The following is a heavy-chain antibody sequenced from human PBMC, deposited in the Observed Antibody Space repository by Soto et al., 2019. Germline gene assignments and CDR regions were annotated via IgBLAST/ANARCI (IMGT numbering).Heavy chain of an antibody. V-gene: IGHV1-2*07. CDR1: GYTFSGYY. J-gene: IGHJ6*02. Sequence: QEQLVQSGAEVKKPGASVKVSCKASGYTFSGYYIHWLRQAPGQGREWMVWINPNSGGTNYAHKFHGRVTVTSDTPTSTAYMELSRLTSDDTAVYYCARSLTEGYCTITGCYTRPLYGMDVWGQGTTVTVSS. CDR3: ARSLTEGYCTITGCYTRPLYGMDV. CDR2: INPNSGGT. D-gene: IGHD2-2*02.